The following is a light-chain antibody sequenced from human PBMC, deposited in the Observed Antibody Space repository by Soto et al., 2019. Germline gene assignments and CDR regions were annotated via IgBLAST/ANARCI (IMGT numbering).Light chain of an antibody. CDR3: QSYDSSLSYWV. CDR2: GNT. Sequence: QSVLTQPPSVSGDPGQRVTISCTGSSSNIGAGYDVHWYQQLPGTAPKLLVSGNTNRPSGVPDRFSGSKSGTSASLAITGLQAEDEADYYCQSYDSSLSYWVFGGGTKLTVL. CDR1: SSNIGAGYD. J-gene: IGLJ3*02. V-gene: IGLV1-40*01.